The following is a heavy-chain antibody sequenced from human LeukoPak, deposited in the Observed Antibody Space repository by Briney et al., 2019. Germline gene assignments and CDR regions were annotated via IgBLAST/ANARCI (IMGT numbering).Heavy chain of an antibody. D-gene: IGHD3-22*01. CDR1: GYTFTGYY. CDR3: ARAHTKKKYYYDSSGYPPDY. V-gene: IGHV1-2*02. J-gene: IGHJ4*02. CDR2: INPNSGGT. Sequence: ASVKVSCKASGYTFTGYYMHWVRQAPGQGLEWMGWINPNSGGTNYAQKFQGRVTMTRDTSISTAYMELSRLRSDDTALYYCARAHTKKKYYYDSSGYPPDYWGQGTLVTVSS.